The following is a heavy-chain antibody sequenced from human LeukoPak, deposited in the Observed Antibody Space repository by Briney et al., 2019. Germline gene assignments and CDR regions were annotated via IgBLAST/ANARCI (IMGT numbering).Heavy chain of an antibody. CDR1: GFTFTTYW. CDR2: INQDGTEK. J-gene: IGHJ4*02. D-gene: IGHD3-10*01. CDR3: AKVAKYYYGSEIYYFFEH. V-gene: IGHV3-7*01. Sequence: GGSLSLSCAASGFTFTTYWMSWVRQAPGKGLEWVANINQDGTEKYYVDSVKGRFTVSRDNAKNSLSLQMNSLRVEDTAIYYCAKVAKYYYGSEIYYFFEHWGQGTPVTASS.